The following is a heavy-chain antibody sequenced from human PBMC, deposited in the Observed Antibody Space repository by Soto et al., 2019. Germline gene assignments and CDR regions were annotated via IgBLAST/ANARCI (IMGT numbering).Heavy chain of an antibody. J-gene: IGHJ5*02. CDR1: GFTFSSYA. D-gene: IGHD3-3*01. V-gene: IGHV3-23*01. CDR2: ISGSGGST. Sequence: EVQLLESGGGLVQPGGSLRLSCAASGFTFSSYAMSWVRQAPGKGLEWVSAISGSGGSTYYADSVKGRFTISRDNSKNTLYLQMNSLRAEDTAVYYCAKVIGSPYTYYDFWSGHPNWFDPWGQGTLVTVSS. CDR3: AKVIGSPYTYYDFWSGHPNWFDP.